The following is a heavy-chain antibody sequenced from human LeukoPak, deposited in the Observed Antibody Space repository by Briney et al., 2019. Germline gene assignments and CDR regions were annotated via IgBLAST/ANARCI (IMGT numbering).Heavy chain of an antibody. J-gene: IGHJ4*02. CDR3: ARGPFRVADYHDSSGYYPLNFDY. Sequence: ASVKVSCKASGGTFSSYAISWVRQAPGQGLEWMGGIIPIFGTANYAQKFQGRVTITTDESTSTAYMELSSLRSEDTAVYYCARGPFRVADYHDSSGYYPLNFDYWGQGTLVTVSS. CDR1: GGTFSSYA. V-gene: IGHV1-69*05. D-gene: IGHD3-22*01. CDR2: IIPIFGTA.